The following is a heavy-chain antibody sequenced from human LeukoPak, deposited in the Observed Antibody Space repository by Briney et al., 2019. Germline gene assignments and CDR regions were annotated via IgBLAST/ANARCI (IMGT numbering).Heavy chain of an antibody. D-gene: IGHD1-26*01. CDR2: ISGSGGST. V-gene: IGHV3-23*01. Sequence: GGSLRLSCAASGLTFSSYAMSWVRQAPGKGLEWFSAISGSGGSTYYADSVKGRFTISRDNSKNTLYLQMNSLRAEDTAVYYCAKPQLGATYYYFDYWGQGTLVTVSS. CDR1: GLTFSSYA. J-gene: IGHJ4*02. CDR3: AKPQLGATYYYFDY.